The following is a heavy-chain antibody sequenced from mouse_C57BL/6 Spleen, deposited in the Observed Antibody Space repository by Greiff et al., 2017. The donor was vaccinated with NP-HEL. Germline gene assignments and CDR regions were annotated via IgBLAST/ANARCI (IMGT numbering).Heavy chain of an antibody. V-gene: IGHV10-1*01. CDR2: IRSKSNNYAT. CDR3: VRQGVYYGFDY. D-gene: IGHD1-1*01. J-gene: IGHJ2*01. Sequence: EVQLVESGGGLVQPKGSLKLSCAASGFSFNTYAMNWVRQAPGKGLEWVARIRSKSNNYATYYADSVKDRFTISRDDSESMLYLQMNNLKTEDTAMYYCVRQGVYYGFDYWGQGTTLTVSS. CDR1: GFSFNTYA.